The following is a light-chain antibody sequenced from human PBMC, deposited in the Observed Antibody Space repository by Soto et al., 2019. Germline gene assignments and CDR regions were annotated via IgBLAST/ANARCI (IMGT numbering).Light chain of an antibody. V-gene: IGKV3-11*01. CDR2: DAS. CDR1: QSVSSY. Sequence: EIVLTQSPATLSLSPGERATLFCRASQSVSSYFAWYQQNPGQAPNLLIYDASNRATGIPARFSGSGSGTDFTLSSSSLEPEDFAVYYCQQRSNWPLTFGQGTRLEIK. J-gene: IGKJ5*01. CDR3: QQRSNWPLT.